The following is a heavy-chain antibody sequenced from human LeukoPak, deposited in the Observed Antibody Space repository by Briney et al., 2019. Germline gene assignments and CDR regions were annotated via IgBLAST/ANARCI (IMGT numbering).Heavy chain of an antibody. CDR2: FDPEDGET. V-gene: IGHV1-24*01. CDR1: GYTLTELS. CDR3: ATGRTKWDLLNY. D-gene: IGHD1-26*01. Sequence: ASVKVSCKVSGYTLTELSMRWVRQAPGKGLEWMGGFDPEDGETIYAQKFQGRVTMTEDTSTDIAYMEMSSLRSEDTAVYYCATGRTKWDLLNYWGQGTLVTVSS. J-gene: IGHJ4*02.